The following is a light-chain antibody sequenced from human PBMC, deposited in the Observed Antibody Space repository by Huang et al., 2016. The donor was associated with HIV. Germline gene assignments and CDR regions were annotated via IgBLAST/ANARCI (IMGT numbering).Light chain of an antibody. Sequence: EIVMTQSPATLSVSPGERVILSCRASESVGSSLAWYQQKTGQAPRLLIYGASTRASGVPPRFSGSGSGTDFTLSISGLQSADFAVYYCQQYDKWPPRLTFGGGTKVEIK. CDR2: GAS. V-gene: IGKV3-15*01. CDR1: ESVGSS. CDR3: QQYDKWPPRLT. J-gene: IGKJ4*01.